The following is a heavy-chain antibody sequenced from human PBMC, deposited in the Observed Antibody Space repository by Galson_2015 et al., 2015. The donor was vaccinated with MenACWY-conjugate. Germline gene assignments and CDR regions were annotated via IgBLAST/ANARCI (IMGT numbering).Heavy chain of an antibody. J-gene: IGHJ5*01. Sequence: ETLSLPCTVSGASISSSDNSWGWIRQPPGKGLEWIGSLYHSGSTYYNPSLKNRITVSVDTSKNQFSLRLSSVTAADTAVYYCARHVRGGGLVESWFDSWGQGTLVTVSS. CDR2: LYHSGST. D-gene: IGHD1-26*01. V-gene: IGHV4-39*01. CDR1: GASISSSDNS. CDR3: ARHVRGGGLVESWFDS.